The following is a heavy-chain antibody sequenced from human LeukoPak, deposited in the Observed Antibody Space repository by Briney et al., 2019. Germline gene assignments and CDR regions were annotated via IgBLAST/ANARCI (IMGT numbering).Heavy chain of an antibody. J-gene: IGHJ1*01. CDR1: GGSFSGYY. CDR2: INHSGST. CDR3: ARALSIAAAGDAGEYFQH. Sequence: SETLSLTCAVYGGSFSGYYWSWIRQPPGKGLEWIGEINHSGSTNYNPSLKSRVTISVDTSKNQFSLKLSSVTAADTAVYYCARALSIAAAGDAGEYFQHWGQGTLVTVSS. D-gene: IGHD6-13*01. V-gene: IGHV4-34*01.